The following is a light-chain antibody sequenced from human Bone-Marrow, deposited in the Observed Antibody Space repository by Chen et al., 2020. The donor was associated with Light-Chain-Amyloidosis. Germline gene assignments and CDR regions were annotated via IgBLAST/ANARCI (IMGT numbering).Light chain of an antibody. V-gene: IGLV7-46*01. CDR3: FLSYSGTWV. J-gene: IGLJ3*02. CDR2: DTI. CDR1: TGHVTTSHF. Sequence: QAVVTQEHSLTVSPGGTVTFTCGSSTGHVTTSHFPYWFQQKAGQAPRTLIYDTINKQPWTPARFSASLLGGKAALTLSGALPEDEADYYCFLSYSGTWVFGGGTRLTVL.